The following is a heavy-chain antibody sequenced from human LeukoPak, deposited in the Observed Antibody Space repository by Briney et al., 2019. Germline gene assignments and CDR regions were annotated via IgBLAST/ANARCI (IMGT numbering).Heavy chain of an antibody. CDR2: IKQDGSEK. CDR3: ARTDDFWSGYGFYYYMNV. J-gene: IGHJ6*03. V-gene: IGHV3-7*01. CDR1: GFTFSKYW. Sequence: GGSLRLSCAASGFTFSKYWMSWVRQAPGKGLEWVANIKQDGSEKYYVDSVKGRFTISRDNAKNSLYLQMNSLRAEDTAVYYCARTDDFWSGYGFYYYMNVWGKGTTVTISS. D-gene: IGHD3-3*01.